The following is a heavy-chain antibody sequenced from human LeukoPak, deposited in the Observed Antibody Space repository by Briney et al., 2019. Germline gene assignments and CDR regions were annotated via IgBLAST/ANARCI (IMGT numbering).Heavy chain of an antibody. J-gene: IGHJ4*02. D-gene: IGHD3-10*01. CDR1: GYSISSGYY. CDR2: IYYSGST. V-gene: IGHV4-38-2*02. Sequence: SETLSLTCNVSGYSISSGYYWGWVRQPPGKGLEWIGSIYYSGSTYYNPSLKSRVTISVDTSKNQFSLKLSSVTAADTAVYYCARHNQMVRGVIPFDYWGQGTLVTVSS. CDR3: ARHNQMVRGVIPFDY.